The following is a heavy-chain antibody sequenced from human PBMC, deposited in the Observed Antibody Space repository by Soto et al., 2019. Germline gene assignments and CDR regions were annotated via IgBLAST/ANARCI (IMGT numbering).Heavy chain of an antibody. CDR3: ARETTVTTYPTYYYYYYMDV. D-gene: IGHD4-4*01. CDR2: ISAYNGNT. V-gene: IGHV1-18*01. J-gene: IGHJ6*03. Sequence: ASVKVSCKASGYTFTSHGISWVRQAPGQGLEWMGWISAYNGNTNYAQKLQGRVTMTTDTSTSTAYMELRSLRSDDTAVYYCARETTVTTYPTYYYYYYMDVWGKGTTVTVSS. CDR1: GYTFTSHG.